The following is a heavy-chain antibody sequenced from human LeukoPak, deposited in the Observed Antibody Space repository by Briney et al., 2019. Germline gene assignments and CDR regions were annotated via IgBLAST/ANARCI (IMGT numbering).Heavy chain of an antibody. J-gene: IGHJ4*02. Sequence: SVKVSCKASGGTFITYGINWVRQAPGQGLEWRGGIVPMFGIANYAQKFQGRVTITTDESSTTAYMELSSLRSEDTAVYYCAAAAIRDGNSYFDYWGQGTLVPVSS. CDR1: GGTFITYG. CDR2: IVPMFGIA. D-gene: IGHD5-24*01. V-gene: IGHV1-69*05. CDR3: AAAAIRDGNSYFDY.